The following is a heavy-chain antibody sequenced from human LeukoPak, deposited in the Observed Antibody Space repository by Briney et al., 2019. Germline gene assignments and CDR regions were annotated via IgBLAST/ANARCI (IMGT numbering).Heavy chain of an antibody. V-gene: IGHV1-8*02. CDR1: GYTFTSYD. CDR2: MNPNSGNT. Sequence: ASVKVSCKASGYTFTSYDINWVRQATGQGLEWMGWMNPNSGNTGYAQNLQGRVTMTTDTSTSTAYMELRSLRSDDTAVYYCASYGSGSSHRGHRGPFDYWGQGTLVTVSS. CDR3: ASYGSGSSHRGHRGPFDY. D-gene: IGHD3-10*01. J-gene: IGHJ4*02.